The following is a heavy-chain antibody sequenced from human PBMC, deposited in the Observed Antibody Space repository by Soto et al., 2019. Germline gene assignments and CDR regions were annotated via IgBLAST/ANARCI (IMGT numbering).Heavy chain of an antibody. J-gene: IGHJ6*02. CDR2: IPDDGSNK. CDR1: GFTFSSYG. V-gene: IGHV3-30*18. CDR3: AKGRGRNYYSGIDV. Sequence: GGSLRLSCAASGFTFSSYGMHWVRQAPGKGLEWVAVIPDDGSNKYYGDSVKGRFTISRDNSKNTLYLQMNSLRDEDTAVYYCAKGRGRNYYSGIDVWGQGTTVTVSS.